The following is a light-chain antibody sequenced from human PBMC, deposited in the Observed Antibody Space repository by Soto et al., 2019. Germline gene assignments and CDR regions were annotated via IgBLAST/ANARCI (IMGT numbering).Light chain of an antibody. V-gene: IGKV3-20*01. CDR1: QSVTSNY. J-gene: IGKJ5*01. CDR3: QHYVSPPIT. CDR2: GAS. Sequence: EIILTQSPDTLSLSPGERATLSCRASQSVTSNYLAWYQQKPGQAPRLLVYGASSRATGISDRFSGSGSGTDFTLTISRLEPEDFAVYYCQHYVSPPITFGQGTRLEIK.